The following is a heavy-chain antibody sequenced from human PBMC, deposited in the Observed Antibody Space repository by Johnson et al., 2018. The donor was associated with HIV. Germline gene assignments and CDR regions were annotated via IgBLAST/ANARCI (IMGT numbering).Heavy chain of an antibody. CDR3: YCTDHFGAGSESKGTFDA. CDR1: GFTFSNAW. V-gene: IGHV3-15*01. Sequence: QLVESGGGLVKPGGSLRLSCAASGFTFSNAWMSWVRQAPGKGLEWVGRIKSKTDGGTKDYAAPVKGRFTISRDDSKNTVYLQMNSLKTEDTAIYSCYCTDHFGAGSESKGTFDAWGQGTMVTVSS. D-gene: IGHD3-10*01. CDR2: IKSKTDGGTK. J-gene: IGHJ3*01.